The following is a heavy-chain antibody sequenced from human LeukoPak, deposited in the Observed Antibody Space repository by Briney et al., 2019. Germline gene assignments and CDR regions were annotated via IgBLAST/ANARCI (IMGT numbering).Heavy chain of an antibody. J-gene: IGHJ4*02. Sequence: GASVKVSCKASGYTFTSYGISWVRQAPGQGLEWMGWISAYNGNTGYAQKFQGRVTMTRNTSISTAYMELSSLRSEDTAVYYCARGLRAYLGSGSYLKLTVGYWGQGTLVTVSS. D-gene: IGHD3-10*01. CDR1: GYTFTSYG. CDR3: ARGLRAYLGSGSYLKLTVGY. CDR2: ISAYNGNT. V-gene: IGHV1-8*02.